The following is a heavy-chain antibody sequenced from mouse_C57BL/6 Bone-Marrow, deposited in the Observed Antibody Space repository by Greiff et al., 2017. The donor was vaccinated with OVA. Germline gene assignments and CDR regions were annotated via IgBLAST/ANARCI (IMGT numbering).Heavy chain of an antibody. CDR1: GYTFTDYD. D-gene: IGHD6-1*01. J-gene: IGHJ2*01. V-gene: IGHV1-15*01. CDR3: TRNSEAFDY. CDR2: IDPETGGN. Sequence: QVQLQQSGAELVRPGASVTLSCKASGYTFTDYDMHWVKQTPVHGLEWIGAIDPETGGNAYNQKFKGKGILTAAKSSSTAYMELRSLTSEDSAVYYCTRNSEAFDYWGQGTTLTVSS.